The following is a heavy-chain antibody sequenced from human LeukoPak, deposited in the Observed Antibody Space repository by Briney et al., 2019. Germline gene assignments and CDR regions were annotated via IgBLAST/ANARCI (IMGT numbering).Heavy chain of an antibody. CDR3: VRGPFGSSISNWFDP. D-gene: IGHD3-10*01. CDR2: IYYNGDT. Sequence: SETLSLTCSVSGDSITGYSWSWIRQTPGKGLEWIGYIYYNGDTHYNPSLNSRLSMSVDTPKKQFSLNLRSVTAADTAVYYCVRGPFGSSISNWFDPWGQGLLVTVSS. J-gene: IGHJ5*02. CDR1: GDSITGYS. V-gene: IGHV4-59*01.